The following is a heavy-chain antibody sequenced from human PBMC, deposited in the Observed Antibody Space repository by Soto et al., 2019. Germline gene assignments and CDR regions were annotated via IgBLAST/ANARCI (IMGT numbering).Heavy chain of an antibody. D-gene: IGHD1-7*01. CDR3: AKDRWNYDYFDF. J-gene: IGHJ4*02. CDR2: ISGSGEST. CDR1: GFTFSSCA. Sequence: PGGSLRLSCAASGFTFSSCAMNWVRQAPGKGLEWVSTISGSGESTYYADSVKGRFTISRDNSKSTLYLQMNSLRAEDTAVYYCAKDRWNYDYFDFWGQGILVTVSS. V-gene: IGHV3-23*01.